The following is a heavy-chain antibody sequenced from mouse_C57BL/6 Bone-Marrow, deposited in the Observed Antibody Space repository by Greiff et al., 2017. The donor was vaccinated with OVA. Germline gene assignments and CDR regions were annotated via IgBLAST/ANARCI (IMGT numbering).Heavy chain of an antibody. CDR3: ASQMLRRTRYAMDY. D-gene: IGHD2-12*01. Sequence: EVQLQQSVAELVRPGASVKLSCKASGYNITNTYMHWVQQRPEQGLAWIGRIDPAIGNTNYAPKFQGKATLTADTSSNTAYLQVSSLTSEDTAIYYWASQMLRRTRYAMDYWGQGTSVTVSS. CDR1: GYNITNTY. V-gene: IGHV14-3*01. CDR2: IDPAIGNT. J-gene: IGHJ4*01.